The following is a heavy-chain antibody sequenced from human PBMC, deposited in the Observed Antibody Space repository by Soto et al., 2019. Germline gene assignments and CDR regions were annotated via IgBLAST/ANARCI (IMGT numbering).Heavy chain of an antibody. V-gene: IGHV4-59*01. CDR1: GGSISSYY. CDR3: ARAYSSGWLRLGSYYYYMDV. Sequence: SETLSLTCTVSGGSISSYYWSWIRQPPGKGLEWIGYIYYSGSTNYNPSLKSRVTISVDTSKNQFSLKLSSVTAADTAVYYCARAYSSGWLRLGSYYYYMDVWGKGTTVTVSS. CDR2: IYYSGST. J-gene: IGHJ6*03. D-gene: IGHD6-19*01.